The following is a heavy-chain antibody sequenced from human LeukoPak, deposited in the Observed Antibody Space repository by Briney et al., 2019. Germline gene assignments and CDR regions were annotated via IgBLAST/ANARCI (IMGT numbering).Heavy chain of an antibody. D-gene: IGHD1-26*01. J-gene: IGHJ4*02. CDR1: GYTFTTYN. CDR2: ISPTGGNT. V-gene: IGHV1-46*01. Sequence: ASVKVSCKASGYTFTTYNIHWVRQAPGQGFEWMGMISPTGGNTNYAQNFQGRVTMTRDTSTTTVYMELSSLRSEDTAVYYCARLYGRYSGTYQDYWGQGTLVTVSS. CDR3: ARLYGRYSGTYQDY.